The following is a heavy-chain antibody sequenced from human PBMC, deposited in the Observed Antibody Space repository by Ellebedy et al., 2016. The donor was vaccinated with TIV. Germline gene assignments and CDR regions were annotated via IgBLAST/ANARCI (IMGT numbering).Heavy chain of an antibody. V-gene: IGHV3-7*01. CDR3: ATDGSYGDYLSPAHASVM. CDR1: GFSFRSYW. D-gene: IGHD4-17*01. J-gene: IGHJ3*02. Sequence: GESLKISCAASGFSFRSYWMTWVRQAPGKGLEWVANINQDATTRFYVDSVEGRFTISRDNAKNSLFLQMNGLRAEDTAVYYCATDGSYGDYLSPAHASVMWGQGTLVSVSS. CDR2: INQDATTR.